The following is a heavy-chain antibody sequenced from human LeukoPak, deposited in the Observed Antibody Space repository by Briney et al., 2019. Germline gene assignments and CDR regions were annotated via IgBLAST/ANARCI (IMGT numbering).Heavy chain of an antibody. CDR1: GGSISSYY. D-gene: IGHD6-13*01. CDR3: ASDSSSWYPYAFDI. J-gene: IGHJ3*02. Sequence: SETLSLTCTVSGGSISSYYWSWIRQPPGKGLEWIGYIYYSGSTYYNPSLKSRVTISVDTSKNQFSLKLSSVTAADTAVYYCASDSSSWYPYAFDIWGQGTMVTVSS. CDR2: IYYSGST. V-gene: IGHV4-59*08.